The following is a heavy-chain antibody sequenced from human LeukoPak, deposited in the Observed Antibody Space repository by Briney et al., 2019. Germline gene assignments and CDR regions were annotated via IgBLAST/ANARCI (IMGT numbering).Heavy chain of an antibody. Sequence: GGSLRLSCAASGLTFSSHAMHWVRQAPGKGLEYVSAIVSNGGNTYYADSVRGRFTISRDNSKDTVYLQMGSLRPEDTAVYYCARGGYYAASDVWGQGALVTVSS. CDR3: ARGGYYAASDV. V-gene: IGHV3-64*02. CDR2: IVSNGGNT. D-gene: IGHD3-3*01. CDR1: GLTFSSHA. J-gene: IGHJ4*02.